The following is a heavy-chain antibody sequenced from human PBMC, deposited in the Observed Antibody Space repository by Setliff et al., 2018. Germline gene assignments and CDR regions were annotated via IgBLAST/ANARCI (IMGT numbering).Heavy chain of an antibody. V-gene: IGHV3-7*01. CDR1: GFTFSRYW. D-gene: IGHD3-16*01. J-gene: IGHJ4*02. Sequence: HPGGSLRLSCAASGFTFSRYWMSWVRQAPGKGLEWVANIKQDGSEKYYVDSVKGRFTISRDNAKNSLYLQMNSLRAEDTAAYYCARDGGEYWGQGTLVTVSS. CDR2: IKQDGSEK. CDR3: ARDGGEY.